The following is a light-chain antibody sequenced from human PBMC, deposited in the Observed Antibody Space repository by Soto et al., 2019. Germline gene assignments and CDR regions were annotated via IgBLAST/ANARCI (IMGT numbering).Light chain of an antibody. V-gene: IGKV3-20*01. CDR3: QNYGNSPWT. CDR2: GAS. CDR1: QSVSSY. J-gene: IGKJ1*01. Sequence: EIVMTHSPATLSVSPGEIATLSCRASQSVSSYLAWYQQKPGQAPRLLIYGASNRATGIPDRFSGSGSETDFTLTISGLEPEDFAVYYCQNYGNSPWTFGQGTKVDIK.